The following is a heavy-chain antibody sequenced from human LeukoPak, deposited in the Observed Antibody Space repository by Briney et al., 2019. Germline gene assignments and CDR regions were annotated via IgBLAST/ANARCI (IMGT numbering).Heavy chain of an antibody. V-gene: IGHV4-39*07. CDR2: MFYNEGT. CDR3: ARGVQLWLMSQRYFDY. Sequence: SETRSLTCSVSGGSMKTSGYYWGWIRQPPGKGPEWIGTMFYNEGTYYSPSLRGRVNISVDSSKNQFSLKLRSVTAADTAVYYCARGVQLWLMSQRYFDYWGRGTLVTVSS. D-gene: IGHD5-18*01. CDR1: GGSMKTSGYY. J-gene: IGHJ4*02.